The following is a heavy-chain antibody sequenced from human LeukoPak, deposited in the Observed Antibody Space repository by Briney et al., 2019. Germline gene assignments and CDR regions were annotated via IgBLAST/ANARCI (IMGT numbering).Heavy chain of an antibody. V-gene: IGHV3-23*01. Sequence: GGSLRLSCAASGFTFSSYEMNWVRQAPGKGLEWVSRISGSGGSTYYADPVKGRFSISRDNSKNTLHLQMNSLRVEDTAVYYCAKDPGTGDLAFDYWGQGTLVTVSS. CDR1: GFTFSSYE. D-gene: IGHD7-27*01. CDR3: AKDPGTGDLAFDY. J-gene: IGHJ4*02. CDR2: ISGSGGST.